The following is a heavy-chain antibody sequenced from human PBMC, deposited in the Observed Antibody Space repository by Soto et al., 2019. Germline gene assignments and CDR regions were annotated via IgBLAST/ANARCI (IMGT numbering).Heavy chain of an antibody. CDR2: VHHSGSA. CDR1: GTSIRSHY. D-gene: IGHD3-10*01. Sequence: QVRLQESGPGLVRPSETLSLSCAISGTSIRSHYWTWIRQTPEKGLEWIGSVHHSGSATYAPSLQSQVTISLDTSKNQFSLRLTSLTAADTAMYYCARRLPGSGTYSLDFWGQGTLVTFSS. V-gene: IGHV4-59*08. J-gene: IGHJ4*02. CDR3: ARRLPGSGTYSLDF.